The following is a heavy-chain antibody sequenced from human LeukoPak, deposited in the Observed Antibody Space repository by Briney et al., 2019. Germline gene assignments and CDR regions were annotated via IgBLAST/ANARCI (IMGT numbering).Heavy chain of an antibody. V-gene: IGHV3-74*01. D-gene: IGHD3-22*01. J-gene: IGHJ4*02. CDR3: ARVHSPTYYYDSSGYSYFDY. CDR2: INSDGSST. CDR1: GFTFSSYW. Sequence: PGGSLRLSCAASGFTFSSYWMHWVRQAPGKGLVWVSRINSDGSSTSYADSVKGRFTISRDSAKNTLYLQMNSLRAEDAAVYYCARVHSPTYYYDSSGYSYFDYWGQGTLVTVSS.